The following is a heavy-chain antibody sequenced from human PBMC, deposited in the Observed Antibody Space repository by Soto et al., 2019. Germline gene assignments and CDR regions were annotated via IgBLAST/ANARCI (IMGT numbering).Heavy chain of an antibody. J-gene: IGHJ4*02. CDR2: IYYSGST. D-gene: IGHD3-10*01. CDR1: GGSISSYY. Sequence: SETLSLTCTVSGGSISSYYWSWIRQPPGKGLEWIGYIYYSGSTNYNPSLKSRVTISVDTSKNQFSLKLSSVTAADTAVYYCGRLVAEGSGSRLDYWGQGTLVTVSS. CDR3: GRLVAEGSGSRLDY. V-gene: IGHV4-59*08.